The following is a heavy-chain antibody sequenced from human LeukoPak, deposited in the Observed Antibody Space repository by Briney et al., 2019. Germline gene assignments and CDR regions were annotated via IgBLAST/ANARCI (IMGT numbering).Heavy chain of an antibody. CDR3: ARDTGYSSGWYNY. Sequence: SVKDSCKAPRGTFSSYAISWVRQAPGQGLEWMGRIIPIFGIANYAQKLQGRVTITADKSTSTAYMELSSLRSEDTAVYYCARDTGYSSGWYNYWGQGTLVTVSS. D-gene: IGHD6-19*01. CDR2: IIPIFGIA. J-gene: IGHJ4*02. V-gene: IGHV1-69*04. CDR1: RGTFSSYA.